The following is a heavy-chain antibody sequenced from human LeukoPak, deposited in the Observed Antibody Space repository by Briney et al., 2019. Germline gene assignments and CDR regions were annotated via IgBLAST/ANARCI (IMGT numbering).Heavy chain of an antibody. CDR1: GFTFSSYG. D-gene: IGHD1-26*01. CDR3: ARAPDEEWELRFDY. J-gene: IGHJ4*02. Sequence: GGSLRLSCAASGFTFSSYGMHWVRQAPGKGLEWVAVISYDGSNKYYADSVKGRFTISRDNSKNSLYLQMNSLRAEDTAVYYCARAPDEEWELRFDYWGQGTLVTVSS. CDR2: ISYDGSNK. V-gene: IGHV3-30*03.